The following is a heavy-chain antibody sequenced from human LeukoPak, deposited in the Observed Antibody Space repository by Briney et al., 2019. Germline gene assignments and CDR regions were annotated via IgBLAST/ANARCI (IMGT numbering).Heavy chain of an antibody. Sequence: GSLRLSCAASGFTFSSYAMSWIRQPPGKGLEWIGSIYYSGSTHYNPSLKSRVTISVDTSKNQFSLKLSSVTAADTAVYYCASTFYYGSGNDAFDRWGQGTMVTVSS. CDR3: ASTFYYGSGNDAFDR. CDR1: GFTFSSYA. CDR2: IYYSGST. J-gene: IGHJ3*02. D-gene: IGHD3-10*01. V-gene: IGHV4-38-2*01.